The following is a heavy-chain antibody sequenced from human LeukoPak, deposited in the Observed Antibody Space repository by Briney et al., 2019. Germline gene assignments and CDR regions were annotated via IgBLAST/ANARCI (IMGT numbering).Heavy chain of an antibody. Sequence: PGGSLRLSCAASGFTFSSYAMSWVRQAPGKGLEWVSAISGSGGSTYYADSVKGRFTISRDNSKNTLYLQMNSLRAEDTAVYYCARARYYDFWSVRGLDAFDIWGQGTMVTVSS. CDR1: GFTFSSYA. CDR2: ISGSGGST. V-gene: IGHV3-23*01. CDR3: ARARYYDFWSVRGLDAFDI. D-gene: IGHD3-3*01. J-gene: IGHJ3*02.